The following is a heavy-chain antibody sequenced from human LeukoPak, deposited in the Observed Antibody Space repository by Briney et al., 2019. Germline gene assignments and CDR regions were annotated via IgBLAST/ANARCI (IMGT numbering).Heavy chain of an antibody. Sequence: GGSLRLSYEASEFTFRTYGMTWVRQAPGKGLEWVSGITGSSTWTYYADSVKGRFTISRDNSKNTLHLQMNNLRAEDTAIYYCARELVSLGTGYFDLWGRGTLVTVSS. CDR3: ARELVSLGTGYFDL. V-gene: IGHV3-23*01. D-gene: IGHD7-27*01. CDR2: ITGSSTWT. J-gene: IGHJ2*01. CDR1: EFTFRTYG.